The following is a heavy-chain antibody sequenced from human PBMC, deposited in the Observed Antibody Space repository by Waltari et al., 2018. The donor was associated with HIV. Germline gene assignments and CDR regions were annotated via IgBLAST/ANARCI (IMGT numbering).Heavy chain of an antibody. J-gene: IGHJ2*01. CDR2: IKYDGSSA. V-gene: IGHV3-74*01. CDR3: ARVEVVISSPWYWYFDL. Sequence: VRLVESGGAIVQPGRALKLSCAATGFIFGSYWMDWVRQVPGKGLVWVSRIKYDGSSATYADSVKGRFTISRDNAKKTLYLQMNSLRAEDTAVYYCARVEVVISSPWYWYFDLWGRGTLVTVSS. CDR1: GFIFGSYW. D-gene: IGHD3-3*01.